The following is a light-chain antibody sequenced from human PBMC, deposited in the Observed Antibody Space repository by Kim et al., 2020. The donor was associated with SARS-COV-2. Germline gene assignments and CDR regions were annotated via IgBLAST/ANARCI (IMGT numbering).Light chain of an antibody. V-gene: IGKV1-12*01. J-gene: IGKJ4*01. Sequence: APVCHLFTVPCRARHLLIIWLCLYQQKPGHSPNVLFYAASYLQIVVPSSFSGSVSATLFPLTINSLQPQDFAPYYCQQTHSFPLTFGGGTKVYIK. CDR2: AAS. CDR3: QQTHSFPLT. CDR1: HLLIIW.